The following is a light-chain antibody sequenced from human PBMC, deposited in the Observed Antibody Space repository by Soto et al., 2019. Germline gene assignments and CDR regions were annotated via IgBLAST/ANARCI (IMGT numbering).Light chain of an antibody. CDR1: SNDVGGYNY. CDR3: SSYSSSRTLV. V-gene: IGLV2-14*01. Sequence: QSVLTQPASVSGSPGQSITISCTGTSNDVGGYNYVSWYQQHPGKVPKLMIYEVSNRPSGVSNRFSGSKSGNTASLTIPGLQAEDEADYYCSSYSSSRTLVFGGGTKVTVL. CDR2: EVS. J-gene: IGLJ2*01.